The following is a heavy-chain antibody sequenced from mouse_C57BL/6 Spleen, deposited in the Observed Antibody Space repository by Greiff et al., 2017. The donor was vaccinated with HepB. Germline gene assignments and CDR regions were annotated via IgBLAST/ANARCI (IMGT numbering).Heavy chain of an antibody. CDR3: ARDDGYYGAMDY. CDR1: GYTFTDYY. D-gene: IGHD2-3*01. Sequence: QVQLKQSGAELVRPGASVKLSCKASGYTFTDYYINWVKQRPGQGLEWIARIYPGSGNTYYNEKFKGKATLTAEKSSSTAYMQLSSLTSEDSAGYFCARDDGYYGAMDYWGQGTSVTVAS. CDR2: IYPGSGNT. J-gene: IGHJ4*01. V-gene: IGHV1-76*01.